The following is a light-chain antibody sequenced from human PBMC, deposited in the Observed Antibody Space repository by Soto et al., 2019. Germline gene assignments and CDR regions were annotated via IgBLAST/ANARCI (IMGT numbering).Light chain of an antibody. CDR1: SSDVGGYDF. CDR2: DVT. J-gene: IGLJ1*01. V-gene: IGLV2-11*01. CDR3: SSYTSTSTL. Sequence: QSALAQPRSVSGSPGQSVTISCTGTSSDVGGYDFVSWYQQLPGKAPKLMIFDVTKRSSGVPDRFSGSKSGNSASLTISGLQAEDEADYFCSSYTSTSTLFGTGTKLTVL.